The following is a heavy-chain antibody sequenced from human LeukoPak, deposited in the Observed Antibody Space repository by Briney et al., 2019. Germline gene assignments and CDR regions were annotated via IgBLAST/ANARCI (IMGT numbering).Heavy chain of an antibody. CDR2: INPSGGST. D-gene: IGHD6-13*01. CDR3: ARGGAAAGTAINYMYYFDY. CDR1: GYTFTSYY. V-gene: IGHV1-46*01. J-gene: IGHJ4*02. Sequence: ASVKVSCKASGYTFTSYYMHWVRQAPGQGLEWMGIINPSGGSTSYAQKFQGRVTMTRDMSTSTVYMELSSLRSEDTAVYYCARGGAAAGTAINYMYYFDYWGQGTLVTVSS.